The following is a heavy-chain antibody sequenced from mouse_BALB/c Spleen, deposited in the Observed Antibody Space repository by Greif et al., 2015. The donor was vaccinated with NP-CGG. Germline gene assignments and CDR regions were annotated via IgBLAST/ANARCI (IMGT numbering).Heavy chain of an antibody. Sequence: EVQLQESGGGLVQPGGSRKLSCAASGFTFSSFGMHWVRPAPEKGLEWVAYISSGSSTIYYADTVKGRFTISRDNPKNTLFLQMTSLRSEDTAMYYCARDRPYYAMDYWGQGTSVTVSS. CDR3: ARDRPYYAMDY. CDR2: ISSGSSTI. CDR1: GFTFSSFG. V-gene: IGHV5-17*02. J-gene: IGHJ4*01.